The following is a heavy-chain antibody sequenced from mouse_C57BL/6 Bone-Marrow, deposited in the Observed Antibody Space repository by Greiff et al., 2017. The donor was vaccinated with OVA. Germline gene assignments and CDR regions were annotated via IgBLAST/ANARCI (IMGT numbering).Heavy chain of an antibody. CDR1: GYTFTDYE. J-gene: IGHJ2*01. D-gene: IGHD2-5*01. CDR2: IDPETGGT. CDR3: TRNEYSSYFDY. V-gene: IGHV1-15*01. Sequence: QVQLQQSGAELVRPGASVTLSCKASGYTFTDYEMHWVKQTPVHGLEWIGAIDPETGGTAYNQTFKGKAILTADKSSSTAYMELRSLTSEDSAVYYCTRNEYSSYFDYWGQGTTLTVSS.